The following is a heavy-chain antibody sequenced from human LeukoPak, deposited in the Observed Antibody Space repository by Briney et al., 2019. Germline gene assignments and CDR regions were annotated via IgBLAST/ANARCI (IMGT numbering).Heavy chain of an antibody. J-gene: IGHJ4*02. CDR1: GYTFSTYG. CDR2: ISGYNGYT. Sequence: AAVTVSFTASGYTFSTYGVSWVRQAPGQGLEWMGRISGYNGYTNCAQKFQGRDTMTTDTSTSTAYMELRSLRSDDTAVYYCARARYQQLLGDYWGQGTLVTVSS. D-gene: IGHD2-2*01. V-gene: IGHV1-18*01. CDR3: ARARYQQLLGDY.